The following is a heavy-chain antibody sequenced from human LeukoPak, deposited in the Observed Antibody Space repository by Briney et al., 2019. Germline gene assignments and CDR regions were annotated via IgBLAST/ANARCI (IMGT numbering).Heavy chain of an antibody. D-gene: IGHD6-19*01. Sequence: SETLSLTCTVSGGSISSYYWSWIRQPAGKGLEWIGRIYTSGSTNYNPSLKSRVTMSVDTSKNQFPLKLSSVTAADTAVYYCARGYSSGWTLYYFDYWGQGTLVTVSS. CDR2: IYTSGST. V-gene: IGHV4-4*07. CDR3: ARGYSSGWTLYYFDY. J-gene: IGHJ4*02. CDR1: GGSISSYY.